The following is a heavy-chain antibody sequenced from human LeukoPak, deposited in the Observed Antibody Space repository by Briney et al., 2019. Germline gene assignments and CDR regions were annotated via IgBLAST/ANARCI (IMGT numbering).Heavy chain of an antibody. CDR2: ISYDGSNK. J-gene: IGHJ3*01. Sequence: GTSLRLSCAASGFTFSNYGMHWVRQAPGKGLEWVAVISYDGSNKYYADSVKGRFTISRDDSQNTLYLQMNSLRGEDTAVYYCAKGLRAARIPPDYWGQGTMVTVSS. V-gene: IGHV3-30*18. CDR1: GFTFSNYG. D-gene: IGHD6-6*01. CDR3: AKGLRAARIPPDY.